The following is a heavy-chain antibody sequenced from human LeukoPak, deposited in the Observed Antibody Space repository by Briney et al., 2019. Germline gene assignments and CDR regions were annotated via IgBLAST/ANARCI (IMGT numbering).Heavy chain of an antibody. CDR3: ARGLVTYDYVWGSYRYTFDY. Sequence: ETLSLTCAVYGGSFSGYYWSWIRQPPGKGLEWIGEINDGGGTNYNPSLKSRVTISVDTSKNQFSLKLSSVTAADTAVYYYARGLVTYDYVWGSYRYTFDYWGQGTLVTVSS. D-gene: IGHD3-16*02. J-gene: IGHJ4*02. CDR1: GGSFSGYY. CDR2: INDGGGT. V-gene: IGHV4-34*01.